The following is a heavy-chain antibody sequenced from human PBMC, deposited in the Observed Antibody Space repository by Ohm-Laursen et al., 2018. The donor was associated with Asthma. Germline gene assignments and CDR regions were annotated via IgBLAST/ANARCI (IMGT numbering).Heavy chain of an antibody. CDR3: AYETWWRFVN. D-gene: IGHD2-15*01. Sequence: GSLRLSCTASGFTFSRSYMTWVRQAPGKGLESVAKIKPDGSEKYYVDSVKGRFTISRDNAKNSLYLQMNSLRPEDTGVYYCAYETWWRFVNWGQGVLVTVSS. CDR1: GFTFSRSY. V-gene: IGHV3-7*01. CDR2: IKPDGSEK. J-gene: IGHJ4*02.